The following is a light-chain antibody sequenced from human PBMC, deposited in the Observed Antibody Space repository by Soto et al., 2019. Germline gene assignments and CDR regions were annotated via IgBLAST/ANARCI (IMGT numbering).Light chain of an antibody. V-gene: IGKV3-20*01. CDR2: GAS. J-gene: IGKJ5*01. CDR1: QSVSSSY. Sequence: EIFLTQSPFTLSLSPVQIATLSCRVSQSVSSSYLAWYQQKPGQAPSLLIYGASRRATGIPDRFSGSGSGTDFTLTISRLEPGDFAVYYCQHFGGTTFTFGQGTRLEIK. CDR3: QHFGGTTFT.